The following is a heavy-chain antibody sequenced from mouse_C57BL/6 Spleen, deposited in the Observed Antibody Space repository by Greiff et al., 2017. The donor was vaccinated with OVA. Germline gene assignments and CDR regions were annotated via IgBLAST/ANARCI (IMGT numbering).Heavy chain of an antibody. D-gene: IGHD2-2*01. CDR1: GYTFSSYA. CDR3: ARDMVTTGVDYYGD. V-gene: IGHV5-4*01. Sequence: EVKLKQSGGGLVKPGGSLKLSCAASGYTFSSYAMSWVRQTPEKRLEWVATISDGGSYTYYPDNVKGRVTITRDNANNKLYLQMSNLTSEDTAVYYCARDMVTTGVDYYGDWGTGTTLTAST. J-gene: IGHJ2*01. CDR2: ISDGGSYT.